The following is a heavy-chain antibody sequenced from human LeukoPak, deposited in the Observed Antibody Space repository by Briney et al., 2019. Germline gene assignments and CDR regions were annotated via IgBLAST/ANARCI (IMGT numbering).Heavy chain of an antibody. V-gene: IGHV1-2*02. CDR2: INPNSGGT. D-gene: IGHD2-2*01. J-gene: IGHJ4*02. CDR1: GYTFTGYY. Sequence: ASVKVSCKASGYTFTGYYMHWVRQAPGQGLEWMGWINPNSGGTNYAQKFQGRVTMTRDTSISTAYMELSRLRSDDTAVYYCARNDIVVVPAALDYWGQGTLVTVSS. CDR3: ARNDIVVVPAALDY.